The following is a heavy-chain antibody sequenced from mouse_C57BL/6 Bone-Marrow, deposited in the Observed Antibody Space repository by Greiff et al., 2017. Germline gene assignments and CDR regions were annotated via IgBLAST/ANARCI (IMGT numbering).Heavy chain of an antibody. CDR1: GYTFTSYW. V-gene: IGHV1-64*01. Sequence: QVQLQQPGAELVKPGASVKLSCKASGYTFTSYWMHWVKQRPGQGLEWIGMIHPNSGSTNYNEKFKSKATLTVDKSSSTAYMKPSSLTSEDSAVYYCARGTTVSRFAYWGQGTLVTVSA. J-gene: IGHJ3*01. CDR3: ARGTTVSRFAY. D-gene: IGHD1-1*01. CDR2: IHPNSGST.